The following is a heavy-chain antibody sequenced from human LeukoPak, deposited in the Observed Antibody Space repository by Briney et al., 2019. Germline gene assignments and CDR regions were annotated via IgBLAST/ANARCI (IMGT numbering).Heavy chain of an antibody. Sequence: SETLSLTCTVSGASISSYYWSWIRQPPGKGLEWIGYISYSGSTNYNPSLKSRVTISADTSKNQVSPTLSSVTAADTAVYYCARHPELYFLDYWGQGTLVTVSS. CDR2: ISYSGST. CDR1: GASISSYY. CDR3: ARHPELYFLDY. D-gene: IGHD2-8*01. V-gene: IGHV4-59*08. J-gene: IGHJ4*02.